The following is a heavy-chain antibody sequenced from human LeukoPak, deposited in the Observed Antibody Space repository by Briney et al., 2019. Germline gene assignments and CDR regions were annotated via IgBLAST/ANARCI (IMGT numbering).Heavy chain of an antibody. J-gene: IGHJ6*02. CDR1: GYTFTSYY. CDR2: INPSGGST. Sequence: ASVKVSCKASGYTFTSYYMHWVRRAPGQGLEWMGIINPSGGSTSYAQKFQGRVTMTRDTSTSTVYMELSSLRSEDTAVYYCARDGLSGSYAAYYYGMDVWGQGTTVTVSS. D-gene: IGHD1-26*01. CDR3: ARDGLSGSYAAYYYGMDV. V-gene: IGHV1-46*01.